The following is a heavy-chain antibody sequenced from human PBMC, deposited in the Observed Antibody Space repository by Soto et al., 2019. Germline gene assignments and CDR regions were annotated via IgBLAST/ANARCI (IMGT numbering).Heavy chain of an antibody. CDR1: GGSISSYY. Sequence: SETLSLTCTVSGGSISSYYWSWIRQPAGKGLEWIGRIYTSGSTNYTPSLKSRVTMSVDTSKNQFSLKLSSVTAADTAVYYCARDKRITMVRGAIDAFDIWGRGTMVT. CDR3: ARDKRITMVRGAIDAFDI. J-gene: IGHJ3*02. CDR2: IYTSGST. D-gene: IGHD3-10*01. V-gene: IGHV4-4*07.